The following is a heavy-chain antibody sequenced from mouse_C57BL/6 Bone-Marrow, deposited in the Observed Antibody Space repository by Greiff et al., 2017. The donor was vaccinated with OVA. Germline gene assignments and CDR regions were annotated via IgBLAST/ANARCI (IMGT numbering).Heavy chain of an antibody. Sequence: QVQLQQSGPELVKPGASVKISCKASGYAFSSSWMNWVKQRPGKGLEWIGRIYPGAGDTNYNGKFKGKATLTADKSSSTAYMQLSSLTSEDSAVYFGARRANRYYCDYWGQGTTLTVSS. D-gene: IGHD3-1*01. J-gene: IGHJ2*01. V-gene: IGHV1-82*01. CDR3: ARRANRYYCDY. CDR1: GYAFSSSW. CDR2: IYPGAGDT.